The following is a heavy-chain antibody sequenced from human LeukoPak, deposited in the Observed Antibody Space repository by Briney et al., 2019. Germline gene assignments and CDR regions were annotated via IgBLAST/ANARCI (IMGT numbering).Heavy chain of an antibody. CDR3: AKESWGSGWYFDL. J-gene: IGHJ2*01. CDR1: GFTSSSYG. Sequence: RISLRLSCAASGFTSSSYGMHWVRQAPGKGLEWVAVISYDGNNKYYADSVKGRFTISRDNSKNTLYLQMNSLRAEDTAVYYCAKESWGSGWYFDLWGRGTLVTVSS. V-gene: IGHV3-30*18. CDR2: ISYDGNNK. D-gene: IGHD7-27*01.